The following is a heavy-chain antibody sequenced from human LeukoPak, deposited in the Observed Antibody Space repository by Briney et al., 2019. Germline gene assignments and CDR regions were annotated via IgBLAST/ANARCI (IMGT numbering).Heavy chain of an antibody. D-gene: IGHD2-2*01. Sequence: SETLSLACTVSGGSISSYYWSWIRQPPGKGLEWIGYIYYSGSTNYNPSLKSRVTISVDTSKNQFSLKLSSVTAADTAVYYCARGGAYCSSTSCYAFDIWGQGTMVTVSS. J-gene: IGHJ3*02. CDR3: ARGGAYCSSTSCYAFDI. CDR2: IYYSGST. CDR1: GGSISSYY. V-gene: IGHV4-59*01.